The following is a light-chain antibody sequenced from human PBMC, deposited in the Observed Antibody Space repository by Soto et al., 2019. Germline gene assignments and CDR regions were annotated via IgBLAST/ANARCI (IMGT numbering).Light chain of an antibody. J-gene: IGKJ1*01. CDR1: QSISPY. Sequence: DIQMTQSPSALSASVGGRVTITWRASQSISPYLSWYQQKPGKAPDLLIYAASGLQRGGPSRFSGSRSGTDVTPSISSLQPEDDAAYYCHQRSNTPPGTFGQGTKGDNK. CDR2: AAS. V-gene: IGKV1-39*01. CDR3: HQRSNTPPGT.